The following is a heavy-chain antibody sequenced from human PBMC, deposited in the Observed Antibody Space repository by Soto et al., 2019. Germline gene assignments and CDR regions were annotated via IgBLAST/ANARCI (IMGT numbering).Heavy chain of an antibody. Sequence: GGSLRLSCKGSGYSFTSYWIGWVRQMPGKGLEWMWIIYPGDSDTRYSPSFQGQVTISADKSISTAYLQWSSLKASDTAMYYCACSIVGANWFDPWGQGTLVTVSS. CDR2: IYPGDSDT. J-gene: IGHJ5*02. CDR1: GYSFTSYW. D-gene: IGHD1-26*01. CDR3: ACSIVGANWFDP. V-gene: IGHV5-51*01.